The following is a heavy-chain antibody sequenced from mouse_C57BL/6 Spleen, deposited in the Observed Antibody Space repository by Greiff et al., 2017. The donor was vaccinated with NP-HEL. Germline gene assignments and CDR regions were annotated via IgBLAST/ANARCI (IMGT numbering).Heavy chain of an antibody. D-gene: IGHD1-1*01. CDR1: GFNIKDDY. CDR2: IDPENGDT. V-gene: IGHV14-4*01. CDR3: TTRGYGSSGDY. J-gene: IGHJ2*01. Sequence: VQLKESGAELVRPGASVKLSCTASGFNIKDDYMHWVKQRPEQGLEWIGWIDPENGDTEYASKFQGKATITADTSSNTAYLQLSSLTSEDTAVYYCTTRGYGSSGDYWGQGTTLTVSS.